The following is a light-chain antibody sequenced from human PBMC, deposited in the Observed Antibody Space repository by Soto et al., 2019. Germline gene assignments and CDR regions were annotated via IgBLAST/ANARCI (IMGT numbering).Light chain of an antibody. CDR3: QQSYITPPT. CDR1: QSISNY. J-gene: IGKJ3*01. V-gene: IGKV1-39*01. Sequence: DIQMTQSPSSLSASVGDRVTITCRASQSISNYLNWYQQKPGKAPKLLIYAASSLQSGVPSRFSGGGSGTDFTLTITSLQPEDFATYSCQQSYITPPTFGPETKVDIK. CDR2: AAS.